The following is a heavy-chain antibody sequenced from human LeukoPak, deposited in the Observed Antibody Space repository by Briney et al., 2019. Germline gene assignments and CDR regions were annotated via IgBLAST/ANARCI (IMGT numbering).Heavy chain of an antibody. V-gene: IGHV1-46*01. CDR3: ARAHCSGGSCYPTPPSFDY. J-gene: IGHJ4*02. Sequence: ASVKVSCKASGYTFTSYYMHWVRQAPGQGLEWMGIINPSGGSTSYAQKFQGRVTMTRDTSISTAYMELSRLRSDDTAVYYCARAHCSGGSCYPTPPSFDYWGQGTLVTVSS. CDR1: GYTFTSYY. CDR2: INPSGGST. D-gene: IGHD2-15*01.